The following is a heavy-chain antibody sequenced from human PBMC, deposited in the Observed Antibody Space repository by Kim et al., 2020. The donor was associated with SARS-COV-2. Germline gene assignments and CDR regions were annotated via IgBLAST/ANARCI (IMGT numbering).Heavy chain of an antibody. Sequence: GGSLRLSCAASGFTFGDYTMNWVRQAPGKGLEWLSFISSSGTIILYADSVKGRFTVSRDNAKNSLSLEMNGLRAEDTAVYYCAGTISFTYYYHGMDVWGQGTTVTVSS. J-gene: IGHJ6*02. V-gene: IGHV3-48*04. CDR2: ISSSGTII. CDR3: AGTISFTYYYHGMDV. CDR1: GFTFGDYT. D-gene: IGHD3-3*02.